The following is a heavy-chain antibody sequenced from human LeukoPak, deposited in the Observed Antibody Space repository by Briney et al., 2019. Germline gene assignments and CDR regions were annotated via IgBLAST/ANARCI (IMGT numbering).Heavy chain of an antibody. J-gene: IGHJ4*02. V-gene: IGHV1-2*02. D-gene: IGHD5-18*01. Sequence: ASVKVSWKASGYTLTGYYMHWVRQAPGQGLEWMGWINPNSGGTNYAQKFQGRVTMTRDTSISTAYMELSRLRSDDTAVYYCARDLYSYGYRGVDYWGQGTLVTVSS. CDR1: GYTLTGYY. CDR2: INPNSGGT. CDR3: ARDLYSYGYRGVDY.